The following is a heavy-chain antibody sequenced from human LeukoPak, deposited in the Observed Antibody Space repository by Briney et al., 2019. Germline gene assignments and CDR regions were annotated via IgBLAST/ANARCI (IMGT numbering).Heavy chain of an antibody. CDR1: GGTFSSYA. V-gene: IGHV1-69*06. D-gene: IGHD3-22*01. CDR2: IIPIFGTA. Sequence: ASVNVSCKASGGTFSSYAISWVRQAPGQGLEWMGGIIPIFGTANYAQKFQGRVTITADKSTSTAYMELSSLRSEDTAVYYCARGDTNYYYDSSGSIGAEYFQHWGQGTLVTVSS. J-gene: IGHJ1*01. CDR3: ARGDTNYYYDSSGSIGAEYFQH.